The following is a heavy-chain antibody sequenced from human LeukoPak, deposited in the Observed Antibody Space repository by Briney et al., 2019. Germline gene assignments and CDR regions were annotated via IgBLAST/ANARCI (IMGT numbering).Heavy chain of an antibody. V-gene: IGHV3-23*01. CDR2: ISGSGGKT. CDR1: GFTFSSYA. D-gene: IGHD4-23*01. J-gene: IGHJ4*02. Sequence: GGSLRLSCAASGFTFSSYAMSWVRQAPGKGPEWVSSISGSGGKTYYADSVKGRFTISRDNSKNTLYLQMNNLRAEDTAVYYCTNGLCCGDYGGYWGQGTLVTVSS. CDR3: TNGLCCGDYGGY.